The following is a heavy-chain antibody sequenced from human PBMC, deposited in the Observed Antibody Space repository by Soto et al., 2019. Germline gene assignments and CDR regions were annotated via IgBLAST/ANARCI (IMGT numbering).Heavy chain of an antibody. V-gene: IGHV1-18*04. CDR3: AGVRVLVGDTIDS. J-gene: IGHJ4*02. CDR2: ITPFNGDT. CDR1: GYTFSSNS. Sequence: ASVKVSCKASGYTFSSNSIHWERQAPGQGLEWMGWITPFNGDTSYAETFQGRVTMTTDTATSTVFMEWRSLRFDDTAVYYCAGVRVLVGDTIDSWGRGTLGTVAS. D-gene: IGHD2-21*01.